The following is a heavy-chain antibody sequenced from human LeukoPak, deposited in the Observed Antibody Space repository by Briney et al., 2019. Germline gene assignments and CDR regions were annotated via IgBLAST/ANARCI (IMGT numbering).Heavy chain of an antibody. CDR2: MNPNSGNT. Sequence: ASVTVSCQASGYTFTSYDINWVRQATGQGLEWMGWMNPNSGNTGYAQKFQGRVTMTRNTSISTAYMELSSLRSEDTAVYHCARTMVRGVIIKRVWFDPWGQGTLVTV. CDR3: ARTMVRGVIIKRVWFDP. D-gene: IGHD3-10*01. CDR1: GYTFTSYD. V-gene: IGHV1-8*01. J-gene: IGHJ5*02.